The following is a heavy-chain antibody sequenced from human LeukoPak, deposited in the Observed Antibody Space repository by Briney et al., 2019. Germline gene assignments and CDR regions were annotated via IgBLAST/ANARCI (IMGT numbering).Heavy chain of an antibody. D-gene: IGHD6-13*01. CDR1: GITFSSYG. J-gene: IGHJ3*02. V-gene: IGHV3-30*18. Sequence: GGSLRLSCAASGITFSSYGMHWVRQAPGKGLEWVAVISYDGSNKYYADLVKGRFTISRDNSKNTLYLQMNSLRGEDTAVYYSAKGSSRYSSSWNALGLRRTKDAFDIWGQGTMVTVSS. CDR3: AKGSSRYSSSWNALGLRRTKDAFDI. CDR2: ISYDGSNK.